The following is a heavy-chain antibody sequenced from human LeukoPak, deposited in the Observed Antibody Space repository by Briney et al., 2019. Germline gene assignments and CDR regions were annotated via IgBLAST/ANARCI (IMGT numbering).Heavy chain of an antibody. V-gene: IGHV4-4*07. CDR1: GGSINNYY. J-gene: IGHJ4*02. CDR3: ARLSLNYGDYDFDY. Sequence: SETLSLTCTVSGGSINNYYWSWIRQPAGKGLEWIGRIYTRGSTNYNPSLKSRVTMSVDTSKNQFSLKLSSVTAADTAVYYCARLSLNYGDYDFDYWGQGTLVTVSS. CDR2: IYTRGST. D-gene: IGHD4-17*01.